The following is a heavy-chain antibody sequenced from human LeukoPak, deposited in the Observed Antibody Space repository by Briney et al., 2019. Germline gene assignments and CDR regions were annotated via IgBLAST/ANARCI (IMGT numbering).Heavy chain of an antibody. V-gene: IGHV3-48*01. J-gene: IGHJ3*02. D-gene: IGHD3-22*01. CDR3: ARAYYYDSSGYYYPGAFDI. CDR1: GFTFSSYS. Sequence: GGSLRLSCAASGFTFSSYSMNWVRQAPGKGLEWVSYISSSSSTIYYADSVKGRFTISRDNAKNSLYLQMNSLRAEDTAVYYCARAYYYDSSGYYYPGAFDIWSQGTMVTVSS. CDR2: ISSSSSTI.